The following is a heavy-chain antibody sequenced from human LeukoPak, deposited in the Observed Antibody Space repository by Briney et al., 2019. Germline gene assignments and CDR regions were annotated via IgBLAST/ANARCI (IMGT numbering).Heavy chain of an antibody. V-gene: IGHV4-39*01. D-gene: IGHD3-22*01. CDR2: IYYSGST. J-gene: IGHJ4*02. CDR3: ARGGYYDSSGYYPWDF. Sequence: SETLSLTGTVSGGSISSSSYYWGWLRQPPGRGLEWIGSIYYSGSTYCNPSLKTRVTITVDTSKNQFSLKLSSVTAADTAVYYCARGGYYDSSGYYPWDFWGQGTLVTVSS. CDR1: GGSISSSSYY.